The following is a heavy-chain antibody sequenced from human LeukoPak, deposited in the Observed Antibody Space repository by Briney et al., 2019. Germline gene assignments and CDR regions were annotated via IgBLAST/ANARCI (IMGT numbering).Heavy chain of an antibody. CDR3: GKAFSPLSVAAAGDY. CDR1: GFTFSDCD. CDR2: ISYMGNHR. V-gene: IGHV3-21*06. Sequence: ETLSLTCTASGFTFSDCDRNWLRQAPGKGLQWVSAISYMGNHRYYPYSAKGGITISRDNAKNSLYLQMYNLRAEETAVYYCGKAFSPLSVAAAGDYWGQGTLVTVSS. D-gene: IGHD6-25*01. J-gene: IGHJ4*02.